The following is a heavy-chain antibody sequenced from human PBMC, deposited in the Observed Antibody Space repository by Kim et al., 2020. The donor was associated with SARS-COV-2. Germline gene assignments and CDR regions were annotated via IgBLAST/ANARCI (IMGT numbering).Heavy chain of an antibody. Sequence: GFTFGRYAIMWVRQAPGKGLEWVSGISATGGVRDYADSVKGRSTISRDSSTNTVYLQMNSLSSEDTAVYYCAKATSGSYYPAFDYWGQGTLAT. CDR1: GFTFGRYA. J-gene: IGHJ4*02. V-gene: IGHV3-23*01. D-gene: IGHD3-10*01. CDR2: ISATGGVR. CDR3: AKATSGSYYPAFDY.